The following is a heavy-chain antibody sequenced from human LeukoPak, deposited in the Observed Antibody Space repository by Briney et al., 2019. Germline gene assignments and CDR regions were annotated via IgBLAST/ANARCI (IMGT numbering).Heavy chain of an antibody. Sequence: GGSLRLSCAASGFTFSSSDMNWVRQAPGKGLEWVSYISSSGSTKNYADSVKGRFTISRDNAKNSLYPQLNSLRAEDTAVYYCAREGSSYAPSGPFYFDYWGQGTLVTVSS. CDR3: AREGSSYAPSGPFYFDY. D-gene: IGHD1-26*01. CDR2: ISSSGSTK. V-gene: IGHV3-48*03. CDR1: GFTFSSSD. J-gene: IGHJ4*02.